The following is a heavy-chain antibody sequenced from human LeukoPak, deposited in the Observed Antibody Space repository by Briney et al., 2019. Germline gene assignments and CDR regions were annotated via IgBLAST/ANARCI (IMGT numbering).Heavy chain of an antibody. CDR2: IKSKANSYAT. CDR1: GFTFSNAW. CDR3: AKDARGYSSGWYYFDY. J-gene: IGHJ4*02. V-gene: IGHV3-73*01. D-gene: IGHD6-19*01. Sequence: GGSLRLSCAASGFTFSNAWMSWVRQAPGKGLEWVGRIKSKANSYATAYAASVKGRFAISRDNSKNTLYLQMNSLRAEDTAVYYCAKDARGYSSGWYYFDYWGQGTLVTVSS.